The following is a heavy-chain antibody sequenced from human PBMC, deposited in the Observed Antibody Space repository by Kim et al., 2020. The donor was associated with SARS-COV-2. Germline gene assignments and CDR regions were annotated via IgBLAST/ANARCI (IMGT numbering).Heavy chain of an antibody. CDR1: GFTFSSYN. V-gene: IGHV3-48*02. CDR3: ARDEYYYDSSGSYYGMDV. CDR2: ISRSSNTI. D-gene: IGHD3-22*01. J-gene: IGHJ6*02. Sequence: GGSLRLSCAASGFTFSSYNMNWVRQAPGKGLEWVSYISRSSNTIYYADSVKGRFTISRDKAKNSLYLQMNSLRDEDTAVYYCARDEYYYDSSGSYYGMDVWGQGTTVTVSS.